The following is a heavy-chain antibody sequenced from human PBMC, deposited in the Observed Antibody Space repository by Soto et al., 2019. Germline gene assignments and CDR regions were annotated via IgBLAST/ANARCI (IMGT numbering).Heavy chain of an antibody. CDR1: GGSISIYY. Sequence: PSETLSLTCTVSGGSISIYYWSWIRQPPGKGLEWIGYIYYSGSTNYNPSLKSRVTISVDTSKNQFSLKLSSVTAADTAVYYCARGSGSYFPFDYWGQGTLVTVSS. CDR2: IYYSGST. D-gene: IGHD1-26*01. J-gene: IGHJ4*02. V-gene: IGHV4-59*01. CDR3: ARGSGSYFPFDY.